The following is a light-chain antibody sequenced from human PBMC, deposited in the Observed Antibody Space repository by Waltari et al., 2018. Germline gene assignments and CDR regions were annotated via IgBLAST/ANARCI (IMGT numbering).Light chain of an antibody. Sequence: DIQMTQSPSSLSASVGDRVTIACRASQGLRNDLGWFQQKPGSTPKRPIYAAFRLQTGVPSRFSGSGFGTEFTLTISSLRPEDFAIYYCLQHNTYPLTFGGGTKVEV. CDR2: AAF. CDR3: LQHNTYPLT. CDR1: QGLRND. V-gene: IGKV1-17*01. J-gene: IGKJ4*01.